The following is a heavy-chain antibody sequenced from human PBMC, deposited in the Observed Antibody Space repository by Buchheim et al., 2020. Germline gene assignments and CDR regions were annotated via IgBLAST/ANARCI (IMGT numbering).Heavy chain of an antibody. CDR2: IYSGGST. D-gene: IGHD3-22*01. Sequence: EVQLVESGGGLVQPGGSLRLSCAASGFTFSSNYMSWVRQAPGQGLEWVSVIYSGGSTYYADSVKGRFTIFRDNSKNTLYFQMNSLRAEDTAVYYCAGKSYYYDSSGYYALWGQGTL. J-gene: IGHJ4*02. CDR3: AGKSYYYDSSGYYAL. CDR1: GFTFSSNY. V-gene: IGHV3-66*01.